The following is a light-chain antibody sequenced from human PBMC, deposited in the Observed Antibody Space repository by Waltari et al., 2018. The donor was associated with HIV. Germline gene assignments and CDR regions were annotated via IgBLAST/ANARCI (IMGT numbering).Light chain of an antibody. CDR2: RNT. J-gene: IGLJ3*02. V-gene: IGLV1-47*01. CDR3: AVWDDSLSAQL. CDR1: SSNIESNY. Sequence: QSVLTQSPSTSGTPGQRVTISCSGSSSNIESNYVSWFQQVPGTAPKLLILRNTQRPSGVSDRFSGSLSGTSASLAISGLRSEDEADYYCAVWDDSLSAQLFGGGTKLTVL.